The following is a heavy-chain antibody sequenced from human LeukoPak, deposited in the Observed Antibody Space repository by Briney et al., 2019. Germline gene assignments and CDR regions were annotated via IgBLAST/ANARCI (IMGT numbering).Heavy chain of an antibody. CDR2: IWYGGSNK. Sequence: GRSLRLSCAASGFTFSSYGMHWVRQAPGKGLEWVAVIWYGGSNKYYADSVKGRFTISRDNSRNTLYLQMNSLRPEDTAVYYCAKDAPCTNGVCALSGWGQGTLVTVPS. CDR3: AKDAPCTNGVCALSG. J-gene: IGHJ4*02. CDR1: GFTFSSYG. V-gene: IGHV3-30*18. D-gene: IGHD2-8*01.